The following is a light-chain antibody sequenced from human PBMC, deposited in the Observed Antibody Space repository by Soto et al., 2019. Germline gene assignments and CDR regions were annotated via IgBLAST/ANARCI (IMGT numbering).Light chain of an antibody. V-gene: IGKV3-20*01. J-gene: IGKJ4*01. CDR2: GVS. CDR1: QRVNSRY. CDR3: QQYGNSLT. Sequence: EIVLTQSPGTLSFSAGERATLTCRASQRVNSRYLAWYQQKPGQAPRLLIYGVSNRATGIPDRFSGSGSGTDSTLTISRLEPDDFAVYYCQQYGNSLTFGGGTKVDIK.